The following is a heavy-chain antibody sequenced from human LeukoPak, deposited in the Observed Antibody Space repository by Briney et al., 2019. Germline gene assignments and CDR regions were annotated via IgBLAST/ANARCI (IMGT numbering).Heavy chain of an antibody. Sequence: ASVKVSCKASGGTFSSYAISWVRQAPGQGLEWMGGIIPIFGTANYAQKFQGRVTITTDESTSTAYMELSSLRSGDTAVYYCAREYYDFWSGSERPDAFDIWGQGTMVTVSS. V-gene: IGHV1-69*05. J-gene: IGHJ3*02. CDR1: GGTFSSYA. D-gene: IGHD3-3*01. CDR2: IIPIFGTA. CDR3: AREYYDFWSGSERPDAFDI.